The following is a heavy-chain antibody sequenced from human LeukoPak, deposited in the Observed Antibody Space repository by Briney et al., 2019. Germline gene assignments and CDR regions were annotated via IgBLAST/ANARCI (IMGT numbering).Heavy chain of an antibody. D-gene: IGHD2-15*01. J-gene: IGHJ3*02. V-gene: IGHV4-59*01. Sequence: SETLSLTCTVSGGSIRSYYWNWIRQPPGTGLEWIGYIYYSGSTNYNLSLKSRVTISVDTSKNQFSLKLSSVTAADTAVYYCARSVDGVDDAFDIWGQGTMVTVSS. CDR3: ARSVDGVDDAFDI. CDR1: GGSIRSYY. CDR2: IYYSGST.